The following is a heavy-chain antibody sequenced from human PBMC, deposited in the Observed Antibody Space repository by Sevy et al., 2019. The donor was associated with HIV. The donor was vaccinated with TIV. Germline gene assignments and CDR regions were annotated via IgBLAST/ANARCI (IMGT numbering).Heavy chain of an antibody. J-gene: IGHJ4*02. Sequence: GGSLRLSCAASGFTFSEAWMSGVRQAPWKGLEWVGRIKSKSDAATRDFAAPVRGRFSISRDDSANTVYLVMNNLKPEDTGVYYCAAGTGTSDFDYWGQGTLVTVSS. CDR3: AAGTGTSDFDY. V-gene: IGHV3-15*01. CDR1: GFTFSEAW. D-gene: IGHD1-7*01. CDR2: IKSKSDAATR.